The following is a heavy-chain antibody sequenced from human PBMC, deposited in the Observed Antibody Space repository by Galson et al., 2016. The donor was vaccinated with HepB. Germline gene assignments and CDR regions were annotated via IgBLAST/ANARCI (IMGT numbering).Heavy chain of an antibody. Sequence: SVKVSCKASGYTFTTNGISWVRQAPGQGLEWVAWISAHNGDTNSAQKFQGRVTLTTDTSTRTAYMELRNLTSDDTAVYYCARDRDRSLDYWGQGTLVTVSS. D-gene: IGHD5-24*01. CDR2: ISAHNGDT. CDR1: GYTFTTNG. CDR3: ARDRDRSLDY. V-gene: IGHV1-18*04. J-gene: IGHJ4*02.